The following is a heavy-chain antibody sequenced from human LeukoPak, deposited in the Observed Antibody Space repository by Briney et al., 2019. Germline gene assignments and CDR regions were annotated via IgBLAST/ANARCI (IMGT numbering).Heavy chain of an antibody. CDR2: IYYSGST. V-gene: IGHV4-59*01. Sequence: PSETLSLTCTVSGGSISSYYWSWVRQPPGKGLEWIGYIYYSGSTNYNPSLTSRVTISVDTSKNQFSLQLSSVTAADTAVYYCASSITIFGVVTRGAFDIWGQGTMVTVSS. CDR3: ASSITIFGVVTRGAFDI. J-gene: IGHJ3*02. D-gene: IGHD3-3*01. CDR1: GGSISSYY.